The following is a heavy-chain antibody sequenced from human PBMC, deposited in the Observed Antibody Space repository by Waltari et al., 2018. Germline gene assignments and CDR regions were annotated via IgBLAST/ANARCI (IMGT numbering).Heavy chain of an antibody. J-gene: IGHJ6*03. D-gene: IGHD2-15*01. V-gene: IGHV3-74*01. CDR1: GFTFSHYW. Sequence: EVQLVESGGGLVQPGGSLRLSCSVSGFTFSHYWMNWVRQAPGKGLEWVAHITTDGSSKNDADSVTGRFTISRDNTKDTLYLEINSLTAEDTAVYYCTRDAVGHMDVWGKGTTVTVS. CDR2: ITTDGSSK. CDR3: TRDAVGHMDV.